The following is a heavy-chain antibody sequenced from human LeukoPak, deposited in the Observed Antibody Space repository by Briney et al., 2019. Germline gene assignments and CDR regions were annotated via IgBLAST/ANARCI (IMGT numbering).Heavy chain of an antibody. CDR3: AKDRAWGAFAY. V-gene: IGHV3-23*01. J-gene: IGHJ4*02. D-gene: IGHD1-26*01. CDR2: ITGDGRT. Sequence: GGSLRLSCAASGFIFSNHGMNWVRQAPGKGLEWVSGITGDGRTYYVDSVKGRFTISRDNSKNTLYLQMNILRAEDTAIYYCAKDRAWGAFAYWGQGTLVTVSS. CDR1: GFIFSNHG.